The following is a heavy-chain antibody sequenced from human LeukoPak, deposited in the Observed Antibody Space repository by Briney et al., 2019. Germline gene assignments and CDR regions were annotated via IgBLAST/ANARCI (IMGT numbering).Heavy chain of an antibody. CDR3: ARDLGMATIINWFDP. CDR2: IYTSGST. CDR1: GGSISSGSYY. D-gene: IGHD5-24*01. J-gene: IGHJ5*02. Sequence: PSETLSLTCTVSGGSISSGSYYWSWIRQPAGKGLEWIGRIYTSGSTNYNPSLKSRVTISVDTSKNQFSLKLSSVTAADTAVYYCARDLGMATIINWFDPWGQGTLVTVSS. V-gene: IGHV4-61*02.